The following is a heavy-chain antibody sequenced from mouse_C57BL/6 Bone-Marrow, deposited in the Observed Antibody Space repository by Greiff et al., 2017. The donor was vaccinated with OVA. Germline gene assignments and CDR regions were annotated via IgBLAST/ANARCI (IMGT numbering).Heavy chain of an antibody. CDR3: ARRDYDYEDY. CDR2: INPNNGGT. Sequence: VQLQQSGPELVKPGASVTIPCKASGYTFTDYNMDWVKQSHGKSLEWIGDINPNNGGTIYNQKFKGKATLTVDKSSSTAYMELRSLTSEDTAVYYCARRDYDYEDYWGQGTTLTVSS. CDR1: GYTFTDYN. V-gene: IGHV1-18*01. D-gene: IGHD2-4*01. J-gene: IGHJ2*01.